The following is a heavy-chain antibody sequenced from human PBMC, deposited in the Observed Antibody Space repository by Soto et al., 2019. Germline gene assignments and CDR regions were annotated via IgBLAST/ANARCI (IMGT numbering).Heavy chain of an antibody. CDR3: ARGEDIVVVPAAISYYYMDV. CDR1: GYTFTSYD. J-gene: IGHJ6*03. CDR2: MNPNSGNT. V-gene: IGHV1-8*01. D-gene: IGHD2-2*02. Sequence: QVQLVQSGAEVKKPGASVKVSCKASGYTFTSYDINWVRQATGQGLEWMGWMNPNSGNTGYAQKFQGRVTMTRNTSISTAYMELSSLRSEDTAVYYCARGEDIVVVPAAISYYYMDVWGKGTTVTVSS.